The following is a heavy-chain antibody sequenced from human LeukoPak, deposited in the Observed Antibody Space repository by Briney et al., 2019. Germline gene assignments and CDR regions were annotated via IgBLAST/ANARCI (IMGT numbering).Heavy chain of an antibody. CDR2: INHSGST. CDR1: GGSFSGYY. D-gene: IGHD4-17*01. Sequence: ETSETLSLTCAVYGGSFSGYYWSWIRRPPGKGLEWIGEINHSGSTNYNPSLKSRVTISVDTPKNQFSLKLTSVTAADTAVYYCARAGDYGDYVGWFDPWGQGALVTVSS. V-gene: IGHV4-34*01. CDR3: ARAGDYGDYVGWFDP. J-gene: IGHJ5*02.